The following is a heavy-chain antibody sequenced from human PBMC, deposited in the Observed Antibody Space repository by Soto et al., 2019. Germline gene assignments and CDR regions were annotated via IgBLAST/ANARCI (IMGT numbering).Heavy chain of an antibody. J-gene: IGHJ6*02. CDR3: AREAGAGYYGMDV. Sequence: QVQLQESGPGLVKPSETLSLTCTVSGGSISSYYWSWIRQPPGKGLEWIGYIYYSGSTNYNPSLRSRVPISVDTSKNQFSMKLSSVTAADTAVYYCAREAGAGYYGMDVWGQGTTVTVSS. CDR2: IYYSGST. V-gene: IGHV4-59*01. CDR1: GGSISSYY. D-gene: IGHD3-10*01.